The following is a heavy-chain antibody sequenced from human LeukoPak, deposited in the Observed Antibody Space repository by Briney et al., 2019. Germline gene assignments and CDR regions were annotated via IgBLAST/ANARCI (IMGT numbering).Heavy chain of an antibody. J-gene: IGHJ6*03. Sequence: ASVKVSCKASGGTFSSYAISWVRQAPGQGLEWMGGIIPIFGTANYAQKFQGRVTITTDESTSTAYMELSSLRSEDTAVYYCARSPDLPAAISFDYYYYYMDVWGKGTTVTVSS. V-gene: IGHV1-69*05. CDR1: GGTFSSYA. CDR2: IIPIFGTA. D-gene: IGHD2-2*01. CDR3: ARSPDLPAAISFDYYYYYMDV.